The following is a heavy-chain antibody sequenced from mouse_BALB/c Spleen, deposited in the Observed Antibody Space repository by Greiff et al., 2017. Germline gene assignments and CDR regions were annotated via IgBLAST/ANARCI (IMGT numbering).Heavy chain of an antibody. CDR2: ISSGGST. CDR3: ARWSSWFAY. CDR1: GFTFSSYA. V-gene: IGHV5-6-5*01. Sequence: EVQGVESGGGLVKPGGSLKLSCAASGFTFSSYAMSWVRQTPEKRLEWVASISSGGSTYYPDGVKGRFTISRDNARNILYLQMSSLRSEDTAMYYCARWSSWFAYWGQGTLVTVSA. J-gene: IGHJ3*01.